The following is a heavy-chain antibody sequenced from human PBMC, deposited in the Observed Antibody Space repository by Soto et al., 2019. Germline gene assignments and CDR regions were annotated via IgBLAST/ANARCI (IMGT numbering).Heavy chain of an antibody. V-gene: IGHV4-59*01. Sequence: SETLSLTCTVSGDSISDYSWSWIRQPPGKGLEWIGYIYYTGSTNYNLSLRSRVTISADTSKNPISLNLRSVTAADTAMYYCARGAGSRSDHYDSHDFWGQGTLVTVSS. CDR2: IYYTGST. CDR1: GDSISDYS. CDR3: ARGAGSRSDHYDSHDF. J-gene: IGHJ4*02. D-gene: IGHD3-22*01.